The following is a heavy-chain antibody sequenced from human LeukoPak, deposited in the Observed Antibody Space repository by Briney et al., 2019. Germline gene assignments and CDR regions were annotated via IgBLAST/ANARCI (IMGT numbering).Heavy chain of an antibody. J-gene: IGHJ5*02. CDR3: ARDIVVGAEQNWFDP. Sequence: PSETLSLTCTGSGFSISSNYWSWLRQPAGKGLEWIGRIYTSGSTYYNPSLKSRVTMSVDTSKNQFSLKLSSETAADTAVYYCARDIVVGAEQNWFDPWGQGTLVTVSS. CDR1: GFSISSNY. V-gene: IGHV4-4*07. D-gene: IGHD2-15*01. CDR2: IYTSGST.